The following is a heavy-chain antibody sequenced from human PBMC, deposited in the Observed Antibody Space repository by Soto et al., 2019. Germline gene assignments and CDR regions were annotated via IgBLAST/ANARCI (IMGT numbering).Heavy chain of an antibody. Sequence: SVKVSCKASGGTFSSYAISWVRQAPGQGLEWMGGIIPIFGTANYAQNFQGRITMTRNISRNTAHMELSSLQSEDTAVYYCARERKFDFWRKGLDVWGQGTTVTVSS. J-gene: IGHJ6*02. CDR2: IIPIFGTA. CDR3: ARERKFDFWRKGLDV. CDR1: GGTFSSYA. V-gene: IGHV1-69*05. D-gene: IGHD3-3*01.